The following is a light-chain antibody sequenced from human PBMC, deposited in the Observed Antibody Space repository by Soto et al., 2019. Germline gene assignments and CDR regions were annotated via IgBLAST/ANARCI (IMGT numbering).Light chain of an antibody. J-gene: IGKJ3*01. CDR2: GAS. CDR1: QSVSSN. CDR3: QQYNNWTRIT. V-gene: IGKV3-15*01. Sequence: EIVMTQSPATLYVSPGERATLSCRASQSVSSNLAWYQQKPGQAPRLLIYGASTRATGIPARFSGSGSGTEFTLTISSLQSEDFAVYYCQQYNNWTRITFGPGTKVDIK.